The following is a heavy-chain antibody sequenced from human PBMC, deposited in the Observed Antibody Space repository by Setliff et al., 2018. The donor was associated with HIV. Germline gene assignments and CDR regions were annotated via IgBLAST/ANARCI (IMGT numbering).Heavy chain of an antibody. CDR1: GYTFPSYY. J-gene: IGHJ6*03. CDR2: INPSGGST. D-gene: IGHD1-26*01. CDR3: ARACRSGSYTHYYYYYMDV. Sequence: ASEKVSCKASGYTFPSYYMHWVRQAPGQGLEWMGIINPSGGSTNYAQKFQGRVTMTRDTSTSTFYMELSSLGSEDTAVYYCARACRSGSYTHYYYYYMDVWGKGTRVTVSS. V-gene: IGHV1-46*01.